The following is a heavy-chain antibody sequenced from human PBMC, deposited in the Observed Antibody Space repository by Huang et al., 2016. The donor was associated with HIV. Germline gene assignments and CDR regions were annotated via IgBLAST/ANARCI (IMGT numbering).Heavy chain of an antibody. CDR3: ATKADAMDV. V-gene: IGHV3-7*01. J-gene: IGHJ6*02. Sequence: PGQGLEWVASIRQDGSEKHYADSVEGRFNISRDNGKKLLFLEMRSLGVDDTAVYFCATKADAMDVWGQGTTVIVSS. D-gene: IGHD2-8*01. CDR2: IRQDGSEK.